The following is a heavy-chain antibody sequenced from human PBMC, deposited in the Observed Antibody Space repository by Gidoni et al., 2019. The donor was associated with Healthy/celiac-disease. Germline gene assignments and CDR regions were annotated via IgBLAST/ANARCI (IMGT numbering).Heavy chain of an antibody. CDR1: GGSIISSSYY. CDR3: ASYPYYYGSGSYRH. Sequence: QLQLQESGPGLVKPSETLSLTCTVSGGSIISSSYYWGWIRQPPGTGLEWIGSIYYSGSTYYNPSLKRRVTISVDTSKNQFSLKLSSVTAADTAVYYCASYPYYYGSGSYRHWGQGTLVTVSS. D-gene: IGHD3-10*01. J-gene: IGHJ4*02. V-gene: IGHV4-39*07. CDR2: IYYSGST.